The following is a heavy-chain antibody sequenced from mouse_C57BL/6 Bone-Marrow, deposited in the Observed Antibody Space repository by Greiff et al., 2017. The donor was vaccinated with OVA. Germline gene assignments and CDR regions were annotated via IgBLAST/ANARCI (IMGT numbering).Heavy chain of an antibody. J-gene: IGHJ2*01. D-gene: IGHD4-1*01. CDR2: INPNNGGT. Sequence: QVQLQQPGTELVKPGASVKLSCKASGYTFTSYWMHWVKQRPGQGLEWIGNINPNNGGTNYNEKFKSKATLTVDKASSTAYMQLSSLTSEDSAVSYYASGTGSDHMDYWGQGTTLTVSS. V-gene: IGHV1-53*01. CDR1: GYTFTSYW. CDR3: ASGTGSDHMDY.